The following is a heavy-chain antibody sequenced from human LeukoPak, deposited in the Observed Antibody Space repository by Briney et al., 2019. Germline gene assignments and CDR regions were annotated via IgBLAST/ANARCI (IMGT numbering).Heavy chain of an antibody. J-gene: IGHJ6*02. CDR2: IKQDGSEK. CDR3: GRAMDV. V-gene: IGHV3-7*01. CDR1: GFTFSSYW. Sequence: GGSLRLSCAASGFTFSSYWMHWVRHAPGKGLEWVANIKQDGSEKYYVGSVKGRFTISRDNAKNSLYLQMDSLRADDTAVYYCGRAMDVWGQGTTVTVSS.